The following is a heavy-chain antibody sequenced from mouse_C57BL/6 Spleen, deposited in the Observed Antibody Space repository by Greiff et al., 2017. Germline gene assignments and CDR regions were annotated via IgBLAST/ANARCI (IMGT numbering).Heavy chain of an antibody. CDR2: INYDGSST. CDR3: ARSYYSNYDAMDY. Sequence: EVKLVESEGGLVQPGSSMKLSCTASGFTFSDYYMAWVRQVPDKGLEWVANINYDGSSTYYLDSLKSRFIISRDNAKSILYLQMSSLKSEDTATYYCARSYYSNYDAMDYWGQGTSVTVSS. J-gene: IGHJ4*01. V-gene: IGHV5-16*01. CDR1: GFTFSDYY. D-gene: IGHD2-5*01.